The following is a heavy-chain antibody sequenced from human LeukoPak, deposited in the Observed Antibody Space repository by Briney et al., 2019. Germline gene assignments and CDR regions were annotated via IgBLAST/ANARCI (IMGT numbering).Heavy chain of an antibody. Sequence: GGSLRLSCAASGFTFSSYSMNWVRQAPGKGLEWVSSISSSSSYRYYADSVKGRFTISRDNAKNSLYLQMSSLRAEDTAVYYCARGQYTIFGLFDPWGQGTLVTVSS. D-gene: IGHD3-3*01. V-gene: IGHV3-21*04. J-gene: IGHJ5*02. CDR2: ISSSSSYR. CDR1: GFTFSSYS. CDR3: ARGQYTIFGLFDP.